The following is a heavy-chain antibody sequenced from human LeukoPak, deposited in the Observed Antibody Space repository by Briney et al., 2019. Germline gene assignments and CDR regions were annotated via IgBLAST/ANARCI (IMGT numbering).Heavy chain of an antibody. CDR3: ARSYYYFDY. CDR2: ISYDGSNK. Sequence: GGSLRLSCAASGFTFSSYGMHWVRQAPGKGLEWVAVISYDGSNKYYADSVKGRFTISRDNSKNTLYLQMNSLRAEDTAVYYCARSYYYFDYWGQGTLVTVSS. D-gene: IGHD1-26*01. J-gene: IGHJ4*02. CDR1: GFTFSSYG. V-gene: IGHV3-30*03.